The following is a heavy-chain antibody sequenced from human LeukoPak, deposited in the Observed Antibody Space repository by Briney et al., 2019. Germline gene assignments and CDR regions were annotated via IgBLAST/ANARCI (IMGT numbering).Heavy chain of an antibody. V-gene: IGHV3-23*01. J-gene: IGHJ4*02. CDR1: GFSFSAYA. CDR2: ISYNGTNT. Sequence: GGSLRLSCAASGFSFSAYAMAWARHAPGKGLEWVSAISYNGTNTYYTDSARGRFTVSRDNSKNALYLQMIRLRAEDTAVYYCAKDSGSFDYWGQGILVTVSS. CDR3: AKDSGSFDY. D-gene: IGHD1-26*01.